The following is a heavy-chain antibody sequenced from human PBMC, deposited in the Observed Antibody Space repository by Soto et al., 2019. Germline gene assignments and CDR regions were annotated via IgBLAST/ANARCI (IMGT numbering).Heavy chain of an antibody. J-gene: IGHJ4*02. CDR3: GRQKGGGIYGDYVAD. D-gene: IGHD4-17*01. CDR1: GYSISSGYY. Sequence: PSETLSLTCAVSGYSISSGYYWGWLRQPPGKGLEWIGHMYHSGSIYYKPSLQSRVTISMDTSKNEFSLKLTSVTAADTAVYYCGRQKGGGIYGDYVADWGQGTLVTVSS. CDR2: MYHSGSI. V-gene: IGHV4-38-2*01.